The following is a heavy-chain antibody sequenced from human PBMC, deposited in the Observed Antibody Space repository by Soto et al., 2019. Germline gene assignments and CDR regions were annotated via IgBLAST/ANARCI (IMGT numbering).Heavy chain of an antibody. CDR3: ARRAVVAVTGSLDNWLDP. CDR2: VYSSGST. CDR1: GDSITSYN. J-gene: IGHJ5*02. V-gene: IGHV4-59*01. D-gene: IGHD2-21*01. Sequence: SETLSLTCTVSGDSITSYNWNWLRQPPGKALEWIGYVYSSGSTNYNPSLKSRVTISVDTSRNQFSLKVNSVTAADTAVYYCARRAVVAVTGSLDNWLDPWGQGILVTVS.